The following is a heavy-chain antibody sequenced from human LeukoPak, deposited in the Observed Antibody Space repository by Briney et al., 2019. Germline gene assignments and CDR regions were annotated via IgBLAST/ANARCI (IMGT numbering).Heavy chain of an antibody. CDR2: INPSGGST. Sequence: GASVKVSCKTSGYTFTSYYIHWVRQAPGQGPEWMAIINPSGGSTRYARKFQGKVTMTRDTSTSTVYMELSSLRSEDTAVYYCARDPRASYESSDYYYPGDYWGQGTLVTVSS. CDR3: ARDPRASYESSDYYYPGDY. CDR1: GYTFTSYY. D-gene: IGHD3-22*01. V-gene: IGHV1-46*01. J-gene: IGHJ4*02.